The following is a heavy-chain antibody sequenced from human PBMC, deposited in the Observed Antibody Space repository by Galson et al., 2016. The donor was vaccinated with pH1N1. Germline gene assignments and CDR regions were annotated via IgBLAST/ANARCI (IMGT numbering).Heavy chain of an antibody. CDR3: AKDIGYCSSTSCQYYYYYGMDA. CDR1: GFTFSSYA. D-gene: IGHD2-2*01. J-gene: IGHJ6*02. V-gene: IGHV3-23*01. Sequence: SLRLSCAASGFTFSSYAMSWVRQAPGKGLEWVSAIGGSGGSTYYADSVKGRFTISRDNSKNTLYLQMNSLRAEDTAVYYCAKDIGYCSSTSCQYYYYYGMDAWGQGTTVTVSS. CDR2: IGGSGGST.